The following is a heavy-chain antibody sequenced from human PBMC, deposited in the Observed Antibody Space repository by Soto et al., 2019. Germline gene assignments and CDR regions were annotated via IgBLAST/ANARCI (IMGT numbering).Heavy chain of an antibody. CDR3: ARSSVVRMMGYYDYGLDV. CDR1: GFTFSDYY. D-gene: IGHD2-15*01. Sequence: QVQLVESGGGLVKPGGSLRLSCAASGFTFSDYYMSWIRQAPGKGLEWVSYISSSSSYTNYADSVKGRFTISRDNAKNSRYRQMNGLRAEETAVYYCARSSVVRMMGYYDYGLDVWGRGATVTVSS. V-gene: IGHV3-11*06. CDR2: ISSSSSYT. J-gene: IGHJ6*02.